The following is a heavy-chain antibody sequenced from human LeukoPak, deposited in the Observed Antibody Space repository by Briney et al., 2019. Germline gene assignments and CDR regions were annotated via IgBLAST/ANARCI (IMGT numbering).Heavy chain of an antibody. CDR2: IRGSGGST. CDR1: GFTFSNYA. J-gene: IGHJ4*02. CDR3: AKRLYTSSWAPDDY. V-gene: IGHV3-23*01. Sequence: PGGSLRLSCAASGFTFSNYAMSWVRQAPGKGLEWVSGIRGSGGSTDYADSVKGRFTISRDNSKNTLYLQMNSLRAEDTAIYYCAKRLYTSSWAPDDYWGQGTLVTVSS. D-gene: IGHD6-13*01.